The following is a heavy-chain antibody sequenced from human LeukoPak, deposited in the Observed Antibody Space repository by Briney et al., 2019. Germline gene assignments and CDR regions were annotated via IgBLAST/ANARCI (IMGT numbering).Heavy chain of an antibody. Sequence: PRGSLRLSCAASGFTFSSYAMSWVRPAPGRGLEWVSAISGSGGSTYYADSVKGRFTISRDNSKNTLYLQMNSLRAEDTAVYYCAKDQGPPGGDYVQGFDPWGQGTLVTVSS. CDR2: ISGSGGST. J-gene: IGHJ5*02. CDR1: GFTFSSYA. CDR3: AKDQGPPGGDYVQGFDP. V-gene: IGHV3-23*01. D-gene: IGHD4-17*01.